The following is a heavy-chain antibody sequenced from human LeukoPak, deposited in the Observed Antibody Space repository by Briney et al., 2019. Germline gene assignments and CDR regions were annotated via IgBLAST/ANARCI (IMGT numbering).Heavy chain of an antibody. CDR1: GFTFSNSW. CDR2: TKPDGSQK. V-gene: IGHV3-7*01. J-gene: IGHJ4*02. Sequence: GGSLRLSCAAYGFTFSNSWMTWLRQAPGKGLEWVATTKPDGSQKYYVDSAKGRFFISRDNVKDSLYLQMDSLRADDTAVYYCVRDRGYTSFDFWGQGTLVAVSS. D-gene: IGHD5-18*01. CDR3: VRDRGYTSFDF.